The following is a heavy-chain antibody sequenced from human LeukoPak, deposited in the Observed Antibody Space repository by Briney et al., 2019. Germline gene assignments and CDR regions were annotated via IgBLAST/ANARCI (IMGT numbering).Heavy chain of an antibody. V-gene: IGHV1-46*01. CDR1: GYTFTSYY. CDR2: INPSGGST. J-gene: IGHJ3*02. Sequence: ASVKVSCKASGYTFTSYYMHWVRQAPGQGLEWMGIINPSGGSTSYAQKFQGRVTMTRDTSTSTVYMELSSLRSEGTAVYYCARSFTVGATTFIFAFDIWGQGTMVTVSS. CDR3: ARSFTVGATTFIFAFDI. D-gene: IGHD1-26*01.